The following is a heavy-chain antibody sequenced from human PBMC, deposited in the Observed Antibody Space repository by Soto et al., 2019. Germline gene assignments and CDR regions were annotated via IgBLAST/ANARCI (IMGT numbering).Heavy chain of an antibody. CDR2: IVPSVDTT. J-gene: IGHJ6*02. CDR1: GGTFSRSG. D-gene: IGHD5-18*01. V-gene: IGHV1-69*18. Sequence: QMQLVQSGTEVKKPGASVKVSCKASGGTFSRSGFHWVRQAPGQGLEWMGMIVPSVDTTNYAQKFQARVTISADQFTSTVYMELRSLRSEDTAVYYCARCPQPPDTADPYAVDVWGQGTRVIVSS. CDR3: ARCPQPPDTADPYAVDV.